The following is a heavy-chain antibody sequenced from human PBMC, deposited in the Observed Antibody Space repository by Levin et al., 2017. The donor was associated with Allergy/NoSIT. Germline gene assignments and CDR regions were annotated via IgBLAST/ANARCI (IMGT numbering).Heavy chain of an antibody. CDR2: IKNVIDGGTT. V-gene: IGHV3-15*01. CDR3: TTEAGSGSFPDAYDI. Sequence: GGSLRLSCAASGFSITNAWMSWVRQAPGKGLEWVGHIKNVIDGGTTDYAAPVDGRFIISRADSKNSLFLQMNSLKTEDTAVYYCTTEAGSGSFPDAYDIWGQGTVVTVSS. J-gene: IGHJ3*02. CDR1: GFSITNAW. D-gene: IGHD3-22*01.